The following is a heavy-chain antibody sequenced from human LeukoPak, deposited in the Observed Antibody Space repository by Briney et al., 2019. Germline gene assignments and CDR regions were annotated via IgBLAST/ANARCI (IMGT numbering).Heavy chain of an antibody. V-gene: IGHV3-7*01. D-gene: IGHD6-6*01. CDR2: VKQDGSEK. Sequence: PGGSLRLSCVASGFAFSTHWMIWVRQAPGKGLEWVANVKQDGSEKYYVDSVKGRFTISRVNAKNSLYLQMNSLRAEDTAVYYCATGRAAHLFDYWGQGTLVTVSS. J-gene: IGHJ4*02. CDR1: GFAFSTHW. CDR3: ATGRAAHLFDY.